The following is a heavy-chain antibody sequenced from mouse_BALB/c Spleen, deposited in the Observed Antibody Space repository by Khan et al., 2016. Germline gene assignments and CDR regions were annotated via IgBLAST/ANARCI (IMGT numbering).Heavy chain of an antibody. J-gene: IGHJ2*01. Sequence: EVQLQESGPGLVKPSQSLSLTCTVTGYSITSDYAWNWIRQFPGNKLEWMGYISYSGSTSYNPSLKSRISITRDTSKTQFFLQLNSVTTEDTATYNGARDYYGSSYFDYGGQGTTLTVSS. V-gene: IGHV3-2*02. CDR2: ISYSGST. CDR3: ARDYYGSSYFDY. D-gene: IGHD1-1*01. CDR1: GYSITSDYA.